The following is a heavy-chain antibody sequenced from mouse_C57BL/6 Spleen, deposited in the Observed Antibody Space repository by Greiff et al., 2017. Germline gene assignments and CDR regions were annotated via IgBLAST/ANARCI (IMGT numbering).Heavy chain of an antibody. V-gene: IGHV5-12*01. J-gene: IGHJ2*01. Sequence: EVHLVESGGGLVQPGGSLKLSCAASGFTFSDYYMYWVRQTPEKRLEWVAYISNGGGSTNYPDTVKGRFTISRDKAKNTLYLQMSRLKSEDTAMYYCARQRDSDYFDYWGQGTTLTVSS. CDR2: ISNGGGST. CDR3: ARQRDSDYFDY. CDR1: GFTFSDYY.